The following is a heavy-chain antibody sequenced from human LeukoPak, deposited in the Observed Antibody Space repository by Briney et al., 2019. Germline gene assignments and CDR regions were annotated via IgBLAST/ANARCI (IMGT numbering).Heavy chain of an antibody. CDR2: IYYSGST. Sequence: SETLSLTCTVSGGSISSYYWSWIRQPPGKGLEWIGYIYYSGSTNYNPSLKSRVTISVDTSKNQFSLKLSSVTAADTAVYYCARDRATIFSPYYYMDVWGKGTTVTISS. D-gene: IGHD3-9*01. V-gene: IGHV4-59*12. CDR3: ARDRATIFSPYYYMDV. J-gene: IGHJ6*03. CDR1: GGSISSYY.